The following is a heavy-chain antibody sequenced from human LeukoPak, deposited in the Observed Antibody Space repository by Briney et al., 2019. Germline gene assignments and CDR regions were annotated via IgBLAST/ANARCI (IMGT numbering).Heavy chain of an antibody. V-gene: IGHV1-18*04. CDR1: GYTFTSYG. D-gene: IGHD2-2*03. CDR3: ARASAGYDY. J-gene: IGHJ4*02. Sequence: ASVKVSCKASGYTFTSYGISWVRQAPGQGLEWMGWISAYNGNTNYAQNLQGRVTITTDTSTRTAYMELRSLRSADTAVYYCARASAGYDYWGQGTLVTVSS. CDR2: ISAYNGNT.